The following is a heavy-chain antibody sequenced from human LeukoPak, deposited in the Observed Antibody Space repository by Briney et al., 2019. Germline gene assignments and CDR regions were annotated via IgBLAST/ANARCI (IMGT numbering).Heavy chain of an antibody. CDR2: IIPIFGTA. J-gene: IGHJ5*02. CDR1: GGTFSSYA. V-gene: IGHV1-69*06. CDR3: ARGGIAVARAYDWFDP. Sequence: SEKVPCKACGGTFSSYAISGVPQAPAQGLEWMGGIIPIFGTANYAQKFQGRVTITADKSTSTAYMELSSLRSEDTAVYYCARGGIAVARAYDWFDPWGQGTLVTVSS. D-gene: IGHD6-19*01.